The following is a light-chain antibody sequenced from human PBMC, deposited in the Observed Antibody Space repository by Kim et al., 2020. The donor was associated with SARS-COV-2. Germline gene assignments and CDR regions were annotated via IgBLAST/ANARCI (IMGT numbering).Light chain of an antibody. J-gene: IGKJ1*01. V-gene: IGKV3-20*01. CDR3: QQYSSFPRT. Sequence: SPWERATLSCRASQSVSTNYLAWYQQKRGQAPRLLIYGSSRRATGIPDRFSGSGSGTDFTLTISRLEPEDFAMYYCQQYSSFPRTFGQGTKVDIK. CDR2: GSS. CDR1: QSVSTNY.